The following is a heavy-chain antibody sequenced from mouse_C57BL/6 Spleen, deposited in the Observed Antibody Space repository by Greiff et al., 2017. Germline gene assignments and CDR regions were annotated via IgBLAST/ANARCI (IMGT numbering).Heavy chain of an antibody. J-gene: IGHJ3*01. Sequence: VQLQQSGPELVKPGASVKIPCKASGYTFTDYNMDWVKQSHGKSLEWIGDINPNNGGTIYNQKFKGKATLTVDKSSSTAYMELRSLTSEDTAVYYCARGNYYDYAAWFAYWGQGTLVTVSA. CDR1: GYTFTDYN. V-gene: IGHV1-18*01. CDR2: INPNNGGT. CDR3: ARGNYYDYAAWFAY. D-gene: IGHD2-4*01.